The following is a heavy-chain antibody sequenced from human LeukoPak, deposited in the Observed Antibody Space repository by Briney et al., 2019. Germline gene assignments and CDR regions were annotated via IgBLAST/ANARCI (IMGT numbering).Heavy chain of an antibody. CDR2: IWYDGSNK. Sequence: PGRSLRLSCAASGFTFSSYGMHWVRQAPGKGLERVAVIWYDGSNKYHADSVKGRFTISRDNSKNTLYLQMNSLRAEDTAVYYCARDRDAHYYYFDYWGQGTLVTVSS. V-gene: IGHV3-33*01. D-gene: IGHD2/OR15-2a*01. J-gene: IGHJ4*02. CDR3: ARDRDAHYYYFDY. CDR1: GFTFSSYG.